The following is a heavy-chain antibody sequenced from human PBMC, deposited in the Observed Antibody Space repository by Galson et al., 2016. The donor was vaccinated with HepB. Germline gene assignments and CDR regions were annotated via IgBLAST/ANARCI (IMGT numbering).Heavy chain of an antibody. J-gene: IGHJ4*02. CDR1: ADSVTSRFYY. V-gene: IGHV4-39*01. Sequence: SETLSPTCTVSADSVTSRFYYWGWIRQPPGKGLEWNGSSHSSGSTNSSPSLKSRVTISVDTSKDKFSLKVNSVTAADTAVYYCSPSAGAIEGFYYWGQGILVTATS. CDR3: SPSAGAIEGFYY. CDR2: SHSSGST. D-gene: IGHD2/OR15-2a*01.